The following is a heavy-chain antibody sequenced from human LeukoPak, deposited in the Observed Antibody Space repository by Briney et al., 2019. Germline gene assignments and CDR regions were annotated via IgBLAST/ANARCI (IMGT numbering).Heavy chain of an antibody. D-gene: IGHD6-6*01. CDR3: AKSSIAAPSGAFDI. V-gene: IGHV3-23*01. CDR2: ISGSGGST. CDR1: GFTFSNYG. Sequence: GGTLRLSCAASGFTFSNYGMSWVRQAPGKGLEWVSAISGSGGSTYYADSVKGRFTISRDNSKNTLYLQMNSLRAEDTAVYYCAKSSIAAPSGAFDIWGQGTMVTVSS. J-gene: IGHJ3*02.